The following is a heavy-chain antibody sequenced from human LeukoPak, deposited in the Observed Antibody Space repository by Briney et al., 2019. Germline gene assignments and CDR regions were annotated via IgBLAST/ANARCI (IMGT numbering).Heavy chain of an antibody. CDR1: AFTFSSSW. CDR2: INLDGTDK. J-gene: IGHJ4*02. Sequence: GGSLRLSCAASAFTFSSSWMSWVRQAPGKGLEWVANINLDGTDKRYVDSVKGRFTISRDNAKNSLYLQMNSLRAEDTAVYYCARNYGGNSGHWSQGTLVTVSS. V-gene: IGHV3-7*05. CDR3: ARNYGGNSGH. D-gene: IGHD4-23*01.